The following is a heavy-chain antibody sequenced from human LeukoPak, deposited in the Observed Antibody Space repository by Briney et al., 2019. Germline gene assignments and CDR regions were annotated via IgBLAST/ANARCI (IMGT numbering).Heavy chain of an antibody. CDR1: GGSFSDYY. CDR3: ASHYSSGSYRYTGSFDS. J-gene: IGHJ4*02. V-gene: IGHV4-34*01. D-gene: IGHD3-16*02. CDR2: INHSGTT. Sequence: PSETLSLTCAVYGGSFSDYYWSWIPEPPGKGLEWIGEINHSGTTNYSPSLKSRVSISVDTSKNQFSLKLNSVTAADAAMYYCASHYSSGSYRYTGSFDSWGQGMLVNVSS.